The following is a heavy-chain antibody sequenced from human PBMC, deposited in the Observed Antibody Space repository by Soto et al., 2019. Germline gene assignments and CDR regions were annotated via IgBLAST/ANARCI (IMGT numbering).Heavy chain of an antibody. CDR3: ARAIVVVPPAPSDALDI. CDR1: GFTFSSYA. D-gene: IGHD2-2*01. Sequence: PGGSLRLSCAASGFTFSSYAMSWVRQAPGKGLEWVSAISGSGGSTYYADSVKGRFTISRDNSKNTLYLQMNSLRAEDTAVYYCARAIVVVPPAPSDALDIWCQGTMVTVSS. V-gene: IGHV3-23*01. CDR2: ISGSGGST. J-gene: IGHJ3*02.